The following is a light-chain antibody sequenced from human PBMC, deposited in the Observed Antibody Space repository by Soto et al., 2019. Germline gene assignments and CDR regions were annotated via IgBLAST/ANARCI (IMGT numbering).Light chain of an antibody. CDR1: QSVSSSY. J-gene: IGKJ4*01. CDR2: GAS. Sequence: EIVLTQSPGTLSLFPGERATLSCRASQSVSSSYLAWYQQKPGQAPRLLIYGASSRATGIPDRFSGSGSGTDFTLTISRLEPEDFAVYYCQQYGSSPFTFGGGTKVEIK. V-gene: IGKV3-20*01. CDR3: QQYGSSPFT.